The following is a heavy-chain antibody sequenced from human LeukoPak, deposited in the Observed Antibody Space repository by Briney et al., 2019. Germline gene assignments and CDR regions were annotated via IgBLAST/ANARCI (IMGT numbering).Heavy chain of an antibody. CDR3: AREGLGTFDY. Sequence: SGTLSLTCTVSGGSISSRRFYWGWIRQPPGKGLEWIGSIYYSGGTYYNPSLKSRVTMSVDTSKNQFSLKLTSVTAADTAVLYCAREGLGTFDYWGQGTLVTVSS. V-gene: IGHV4-39*02. J-gene: IGHJ4*02. D-gene: IGHD1-1*01. CDR2: IYYSGGT. CDR1: GGSISSRRFY.